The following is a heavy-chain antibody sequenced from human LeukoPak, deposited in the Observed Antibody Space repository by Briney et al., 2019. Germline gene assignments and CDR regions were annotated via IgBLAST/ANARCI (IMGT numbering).Heavy chain of an antibody. CDR1: GYTFTSYA. Sequence: ASVKVSCKASGYTFTSYAMHWVRQAPGQGLEWMGWINPNSGGTNYAQKFQGRVTMTRDTSISTAYMELSRLRSDDTAVYYCARAELYYDFWSGYLNWFDPWGQGTLVTVSS. D-gene: IGHD3-3*01. V-gene: IGHV1-2*02. CDR3: ARAELYYDFWSGYLNWFDP. J-gene: IGHJ5*02. CDR2: INPNSGGT.